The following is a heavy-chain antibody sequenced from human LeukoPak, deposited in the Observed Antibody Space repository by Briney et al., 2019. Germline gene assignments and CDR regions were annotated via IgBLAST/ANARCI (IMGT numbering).Heavy chain of an antibody. CDR1: GFTFSSYW. CDR3: ARDVGPMVRGVILGGGRFDY. D-gene: IGHD3-10*01. CDR2: IKQDGSEK. Sequence: GGSLRLSCAASGFTFSSYWMSWVRQAPGKGLEWVANIKQDGSEKYYVDSVKGRFTISRDNSKNTLYLQMNSLRAEDTAVYYCARDVGPMVRGVILGGGRFDYWGQGTLVTVSS. J-gene: IGHJ4*02. V-gene: IGHV3-7*01.